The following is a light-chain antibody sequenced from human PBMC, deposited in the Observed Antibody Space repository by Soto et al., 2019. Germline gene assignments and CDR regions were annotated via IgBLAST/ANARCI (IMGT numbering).Light chain of an antibody. V-gene: IGLV1-47*01. J-gene: IGLJ1*01. Sequence: QAVLTQSASSSGTPGQRFTISCSGGTSNIGTNAVYRFQLLPGTAPKLLIYYSNHRPSGISDRFSGSKSGTSASLAISGLRPEDEADYYCAAWDDRLRGYVFATGTKVTVL. CDR1: TSNIGTNA. CDR2: YSN. CDR3: AAWDDRLRGYV.